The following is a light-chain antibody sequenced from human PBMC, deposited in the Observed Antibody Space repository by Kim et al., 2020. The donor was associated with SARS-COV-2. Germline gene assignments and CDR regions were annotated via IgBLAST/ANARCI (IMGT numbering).Light chain of an antibody. CDR2: AAS. J-gene: IGKJ2*01. V-gene: IGKV3-20*01. CDR3: EQYGTSLYT. Sequence: EIVLTQSPGTLSLSPGESATLSCRASESINSRYVAWYQQKPGQAHRLLFYAASSSATGISDRFSGRGCEKDFTLTISRLEPEDIAVYYCEQYGTSLYTLGQETKLE. CDR1: ESINSRY.